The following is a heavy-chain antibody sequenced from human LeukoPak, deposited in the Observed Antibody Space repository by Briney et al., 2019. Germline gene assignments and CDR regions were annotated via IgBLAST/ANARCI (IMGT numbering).Heavy chain of an antibody. Sequence: SETLSLTCTVSGGSISSGGYYWSWIRQHPGKGLEWIGYIYYSGSTYYNPSLESRVTISVDTSKNQFSLKLSSVTAADTAVYYCARGVRLPSLRYYYGMDVWGQGTTVTVSS. J-gene: IGHJ6*02. CDR1: GGSISSGGYY. V-gene: IGHV4-31*03. D-gene: IGHD4-11*01. CDR2: IYYSGST. CDR3: ARGVRLPSLRYYYGMDV.